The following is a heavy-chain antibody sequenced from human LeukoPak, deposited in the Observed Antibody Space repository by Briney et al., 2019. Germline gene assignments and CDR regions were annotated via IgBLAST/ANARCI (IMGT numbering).Heavy chain of an antibody. CDR3: ARAEDIVVVGDAFDI. V-gene: IGHV1-3*01. Sequence: GASVEVSCKASGYTFTSYAMHWVRQAPGQRLEWMGWINAGNGNTKYSQKFQGRVTITRDTSASTAYMELSSLRSEDTAVYYCARAEDIVVVGDAFDIWGQGTMVTVSS. J-gene: IGHJ3*02. CDR2: INAGNGNT. CDR1: GYTFTSYA. D-gene: IGHD2-15*01.